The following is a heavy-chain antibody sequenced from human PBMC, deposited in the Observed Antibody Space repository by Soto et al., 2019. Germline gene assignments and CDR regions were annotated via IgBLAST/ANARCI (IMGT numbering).Heavy chain of an antibody. CDR1: GGSFSSFS. D-gene: IGHD3-22*01. J-gene: IGHJ4*02. Sequence: GAPGEVSGSGSGGSFSSFSINWVRQAPGQRFELMGGMIPILGTANFTQKFQDRVMFTADESTATAYMTLSSLTSEDTAFYYCTSFDSNGYYPQNHYWGPGTQVTVSS. CDR3: TSFDSNGYYPQNHY. V-gene: IGHV1-69*13. CDR2: MIPILGTA.